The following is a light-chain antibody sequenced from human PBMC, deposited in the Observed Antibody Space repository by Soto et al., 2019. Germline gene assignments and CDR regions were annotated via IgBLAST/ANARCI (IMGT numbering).Light chain of an antibody. J-gene: IGLJ2*01. CDR1: SSDVGGYNY. CDR2: DVS. Sequence: QSALTQPASVSGSPGQSITISCTGTSSDVGGYNYVSWYQQHPGKAPKLMIYDVSNRPSGVSNRFSGSKSGNTASLTISGLQAEDEDDYYCSSYTSSSTSVVFSGGTKLTVL. CDR3: SSYTSSSTSVV. V-gene: IGLV2-14*01.